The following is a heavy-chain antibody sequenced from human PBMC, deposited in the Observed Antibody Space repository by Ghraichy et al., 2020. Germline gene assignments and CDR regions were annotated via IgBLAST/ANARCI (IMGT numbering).Heavy chain of an antibody. V-gene: IGHV3-11*06. CDR2: ISRDSRYT. J-gene: IGHJ4*02. Sequence: GESLNISCAASGFTLSDHYMTWIRQAPGKGLEWVLYISRDSRYTNYADSVEGRFTISRDNAKNLLSLHMTSLRVDDSAVYYCARSPPSRLHSFDYWGQGALVSVSS. CDR1: GFTLSDHY. CDR3: ARSPPSRLHSFDY. D-gene: IGHD3-3*02.